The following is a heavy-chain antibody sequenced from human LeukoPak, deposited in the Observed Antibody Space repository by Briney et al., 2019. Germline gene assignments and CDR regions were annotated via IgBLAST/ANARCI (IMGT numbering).Heavy chain of an antibody. CDR3: AKDTLLWFGELYGDAFDI. D-gene: IGHD3-10*01. CDR1: GDSVSSGGYH. J-gene: IGHJ3*02. CDR2: IVNSGSA. V-gene: IGHV4-61*08. Sequence: PSETLSLTCTVSGDSVSSGGYHWSWIRQPPGTGLEWIGQIVNSGSANYNPSLKSRVTISLDTSKNQFSLKVRSVTIADTAVYYCAKDTLLWFGELYGDAFDIWGQGTMVTVSS.